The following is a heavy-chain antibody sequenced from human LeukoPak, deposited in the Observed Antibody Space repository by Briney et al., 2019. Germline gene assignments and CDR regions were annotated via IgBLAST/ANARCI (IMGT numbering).Heavy chain of an antibody. CDR1: GYTFSTYG. J-gene: IGHJ4*02. Sequence: PGGSLRPSCAASGYTFSTYGMHWVRQAPGKGLEWVTYIRYDGNNKYYADSVKGRFTISRDNSKNTLYLQMNSPRAEDTAVYYCARTAAIERVDYWGQGTLVTVSS. V-gene: IGHV3-30*02. CDR3: ARTAAIERVDY. CDR2: IRYDGNNK. D-gene: IGHD2-2*01.